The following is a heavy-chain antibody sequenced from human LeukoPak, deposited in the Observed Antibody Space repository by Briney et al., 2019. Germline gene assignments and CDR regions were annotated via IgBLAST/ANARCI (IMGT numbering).Heavy chain of an antibody. D-gene: IGHD1-26*01. V-gene: IGHV3-21*01. Sequence: KTGGSLRLSCAASGFTFSSYSMNWVRQAPGKGLEWVSSISSSSSYIYYADSVKGRFTISRDNAKNSLYLQMNSLRAEDTAVYYCARWGFSGIEEVDYWGQGTLVTVSS. CDR1: GFTFSSYS. J-gene: IGHJ4*02. CDR3: ARWGFSGIEEVDY. CDR2: ISSSSSYI.